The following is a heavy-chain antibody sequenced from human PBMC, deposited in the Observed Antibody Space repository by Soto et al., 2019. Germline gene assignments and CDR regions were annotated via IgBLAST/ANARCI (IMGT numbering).Heavy chain of an antibody. D-gene: IGHD2-8*02. J-gene: IGHJ4*03. CDR2: ITWNGNGI. V-gene: IGHV3-9*01. Sequence: EVQMVESGGGFIQPGRSLGLSCAASGFTFDDYAMHWVRRVPGRGLEWVSSITWNGNGIGYADSVKGRFTVSRDNAKNSLYLQMSDLRPEDTALYYCAKGGPDAFCAGGRCYFDSWGQGIQVTVTS. CDR3: AKGGPDAFCAGGRCYFDS. CDR1: GFTFDDYA.